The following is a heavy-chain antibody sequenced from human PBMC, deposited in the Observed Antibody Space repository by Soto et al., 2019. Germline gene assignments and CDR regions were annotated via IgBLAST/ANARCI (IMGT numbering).Heavy chain of an antibody. D-gene: IGHD3-22*01. J-gene: IGHJ4*02. CDR2: ISYDGSNK. CDR1: GFTFSSYG. Sequence: GGSLRLSCAASGFTFSSYGMHWVRQAPGKGLEWVAVISYDGSNKYYADSVKGRFTISRDNSKNTLYLQMNSLRAEGTAVYYCAKGQYYYDSSGYYHFDYWGQGTLVTVSS. V-gene: IGHV3-30*18. CDR3: AKGQYYYDSSGYYHFDY.